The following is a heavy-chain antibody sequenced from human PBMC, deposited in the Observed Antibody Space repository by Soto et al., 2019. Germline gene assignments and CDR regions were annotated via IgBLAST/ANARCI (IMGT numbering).Heavy chain of an antibody. V-gene: IGHV3-33*01. CDR1: GFTFSSYG. Sequence: GGSLRLSCAASGFTFSSYGMHWVRQAPGKGLEWVAVIWYDGSNKYYADSVKGRFTISRDNSKNTLYLQMNSLRAEDTAVYYCARSKIHCSGGSCPGAFDYWGQGTLVTVSS. CDR2: IWYDGSNK. CDR3: ARSKIHCSGGSCPGAFDY. D-gene: IGHD2-15*01. J-gene: IGHJ4*02.